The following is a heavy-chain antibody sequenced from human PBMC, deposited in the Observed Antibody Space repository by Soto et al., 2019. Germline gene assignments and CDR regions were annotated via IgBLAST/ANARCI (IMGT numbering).Heavy chain of an antibody. J-gene: IGHJ6*02. CDR3: ARDSNQLLSGAYYYYGMDV. Sequence: GGSLRLPCAASGFTFSSYAMHRVRQAPGKGLEWVAVISYDGSNKYYADSVKGRFTISRDNSKDTLYLQMNSLRAEDTAVYYCARDSNQLLSGAYYYYGMDVWGQGTTVTVSS. CDR1: GFTFSSYA. CDR2: ISYDGSNK. D-gene: IGHD2-2*01. V-gene: IGHV3-30-3*01.